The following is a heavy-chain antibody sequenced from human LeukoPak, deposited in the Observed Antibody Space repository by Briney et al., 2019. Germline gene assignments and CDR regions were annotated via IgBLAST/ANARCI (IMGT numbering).Heavy chain of an antibody. J-gene: IGHJ4*02. CDR2: IYYSGST. CDR1: GGSISSYY. V-gene: IGHV4-59*08. D-gene: IGHD6-19*01. CDR3: ASVYSSGWYHRGYFDY. Sequence: KPSETLSLTCTVSGGSISSYYWSWIRQPPGKGLEWIGYIYYSGSTNYNPSLKSRVTISVDTSKNQFSLKLSSVTAADTAVYYCASVYSSGWYHRGYFDYWGQGTLVTVSS.